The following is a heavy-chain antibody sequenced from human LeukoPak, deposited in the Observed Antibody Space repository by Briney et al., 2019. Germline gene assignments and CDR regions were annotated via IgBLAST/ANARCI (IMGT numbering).Heavy chain of an antibody. V-gene: IGHV3-11*01. D-gene: IGHD3-22*01. CDR3: AKAAPYYYDSSGYYPLDY. CDR1: GFTLSDYY. CDR2: ISISGSTI. J-gene: IGHJ4*02. Sequence: GGPLKLPCPPPGFTLSDYYMSWSRQAPGKGLEWVSYISISGSTIYYADSVKGRFTNSRDNSKNTLYLQMNSLRAEDTAVYYCAKAAPYYYDSSGYYPLDYWGQGTLVTVSS.